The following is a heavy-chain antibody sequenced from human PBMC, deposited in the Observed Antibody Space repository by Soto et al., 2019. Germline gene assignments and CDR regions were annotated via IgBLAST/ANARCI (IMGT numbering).Heavy chain of an antibody. CDR1: GGAISGSYYY. V-gene: IGHV4-39*01. J-gene: IGHJ4*02. Sequence: PSETLSLTCAVSGGAISGSYYYWGWLRQSPGRGPEWIGSVFYTGFTSYNPSLESRVSVSVDTSKNQFSLKVSAVTAADTAVYYCASSQKGYNWNYFDHWGQGALVTVSS. CDR3: ASSQKGYNWNYFDH. D-gene: IGHD1-20*01. CDR2: VFYTGFT.